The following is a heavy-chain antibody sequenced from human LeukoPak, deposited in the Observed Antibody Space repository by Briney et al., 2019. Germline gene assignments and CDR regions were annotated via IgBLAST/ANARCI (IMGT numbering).Heavy chain of an antibody. CDR2: IYYSGST. Sequence: SETLSLTCTVSGGSISSSSYYWGWIRQPPGKGLEWIGSIYYSGSTYYSPSLKSRGTISGDTSKNQFSLKLSSVTAADTAVYYCARQGYGHYPPSYRVEPRGQGPLVTVSS. V-gene: IGHV4-39*01. CDR1: GGSISSSSYY. D-gene: IGHD4-17*01. CDR3: ARQGYGHYPPSYRVEP. J-gene: IGHJ5*02.